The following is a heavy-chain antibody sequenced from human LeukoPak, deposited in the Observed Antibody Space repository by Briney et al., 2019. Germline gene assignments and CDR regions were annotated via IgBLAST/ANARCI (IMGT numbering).Heavy chain of an antibody. CDR1: GFTFSSYG. CDR3: ARGVDGYNYSDY. D-gene: IGHD5-24*01. V-gene: IGHV3-30*02. CDR2: IRYDGSNK. Sequence: GGSLRLSCAASGFTFSSYGMHWVRQAPGKGLEWVAFIRYDGSNKYYADSVKGRFTISRDNSKNTLYLQMNSLRAEDTAVYYCARGVDGYNYSDYWGQGTLVTVSS. J-gene: IGHJ4*02.